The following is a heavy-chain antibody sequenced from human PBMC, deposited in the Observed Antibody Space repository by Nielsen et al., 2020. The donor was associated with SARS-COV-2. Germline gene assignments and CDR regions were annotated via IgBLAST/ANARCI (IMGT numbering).Heavy chain of an antibody. CDR2: IYYSGTA. CDR3: ARRRASGSYYEDY. V-gene: IGHV4-59*08. J-gene: IGHJ4*02. D-gene: IGHD3-10*01. Sequence: SETLSLTCTVSGASISNYYWSWIRQPPGKGLEWIGYIYYSGTANYNPSLKSRVTMSVDTSKNQFSLKLRSVTAADTAVYYCARRRASGSYYEDYWGQGALVTVSS. CDR1: GASISNYY.